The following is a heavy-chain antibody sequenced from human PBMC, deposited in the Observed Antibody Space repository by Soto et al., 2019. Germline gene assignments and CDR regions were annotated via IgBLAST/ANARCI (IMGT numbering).Heavy chain of an antibody. V-gene: IGHV3-30*18. CDR1: GFNFSSYG. J-gene: IGHJ4*02. Sequence: QVQLVESGGGVVQPGRSLRLSCAASGFNFSSYGMHWVRQAPGKGLEWVAVISYDGRNKYYADSVKGRFTISRDNSKNTLYLQMTSLRAEDTAVYYCAKASLVTTGVWGQGTLVTVSS. CDR2: ISYDGRNK. CDR3: AKASLVTTGV. D-gene: IGHD5-18*01.